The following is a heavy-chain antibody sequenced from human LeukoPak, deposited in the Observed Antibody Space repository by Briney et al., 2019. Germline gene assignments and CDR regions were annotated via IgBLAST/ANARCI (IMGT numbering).Heavy chain of an antibody. J-gene: IGHJ1*01. CDR1: GGSFSGYY. CDR2: INHSGST. V-gene: IGHV4-34*01. CDR3: ARNMARGRYFQH. Sequence: SETLSLTCAVYGGSFSGYYWSWIRQPPGKGLEWIGEINHSGSTNYNPSLKSRVTISVDTSKNQFSLKLSSVTAADTAVYYCARNMARGRYFQHWGQGTLVTVSS. D-gene: IGHD3-10*01.